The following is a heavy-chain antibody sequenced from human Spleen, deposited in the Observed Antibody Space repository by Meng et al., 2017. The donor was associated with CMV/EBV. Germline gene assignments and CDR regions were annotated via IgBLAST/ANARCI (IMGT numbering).Heavy chain of an antibody. D-gene: IGHD4-23*01. J-gene: IGHJ4*02. CDR2: IYYSGSA. CDR3: ARVSSTTVVVHPDF. CDR1: GGSISSSSCY. Sequence: SETLSLTCTVSGGSISSSSCYWGWIRQPPGKGLEWIGNIYYSGSADYNPSLKSRVSISIDTPKNQFSLRLSSVTAADTAVYYCARVSSTTVVVHPDFWGQGTLVTVSS. V-gene: IGHV4-39*07.